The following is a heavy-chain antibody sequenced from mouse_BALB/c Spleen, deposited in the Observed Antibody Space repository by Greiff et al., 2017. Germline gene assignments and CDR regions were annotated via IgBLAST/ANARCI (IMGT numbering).Heavy chain of an antibody. CDR3: ASGDYGGFAY. D-gene: IGHD1-1*01. CDR1: GFTFSSYA. Sequence: DVMLVESGGGLVKPGGSLKLSCAASGFTFSSYAMSWVRQTPEKRLEWVASISSGGSTYYPDSVKGRFTISRDNARNILYLQMSSLRSEDTAMYYCASGDYGGFAYWGQGTLVTVSA. CDR2: ISSGGST. J-gene: IGHJ3*01. V-gene: IGHV5-6-5*01.